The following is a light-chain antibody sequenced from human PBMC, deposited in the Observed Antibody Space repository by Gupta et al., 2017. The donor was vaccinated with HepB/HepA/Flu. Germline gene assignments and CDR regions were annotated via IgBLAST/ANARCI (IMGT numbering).Light chain of an antibody. V-gene: IGKV3-20*01. J-gene: IGKJ1*01. CDR2: GAS. CDR1: QTVTRNF. Sequence: EIVLTXSPGTXSLSPGESATLSCRASQTVTRNFLAWDQHKPGQAPRLLIDGASSRATGIADRFSGSGSGTDFTLTISRLEPEDFAVYYCQQYGSPTRTFGQGTKVEIK. CDR3: QQYGSPTRT.